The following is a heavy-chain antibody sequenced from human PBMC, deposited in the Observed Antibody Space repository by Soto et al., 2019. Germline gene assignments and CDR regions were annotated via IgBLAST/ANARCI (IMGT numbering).Heavy chain of an antibody. J-gene: IGHJ2*01. D-gene: IGHD3-22*01. V-gene: IGHV1-69*12. CDR2: IIPIFGTA. CDR1: GGTFSSYA. CDR3: AIGVYYDSSGYYYATYSGWYFAL. Sequence: QVQLVQSGAEVKKPGSSVKVSCKASGGTFSSYAISWVRQAPGQGLEWMGGIIPIFGTANYAQKFQGRVTLPADDSSSTAYLELRSLRSEHTAVYYCAIGVYYDSSGYYYATYSGWYFALWGRGPLVTVSS.